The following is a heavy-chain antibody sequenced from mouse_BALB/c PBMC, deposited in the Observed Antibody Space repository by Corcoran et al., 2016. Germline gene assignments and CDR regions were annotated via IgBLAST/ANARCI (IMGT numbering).Heavy chain of an antibody. V-gene: IGHV9-4*02. D-gene: IGHD1-1*02. CDR1: GYTFTTAG. CDR3: AGYGNYWYVDV. J-gene: IGHJ1*01. Sequence: QIQLVQSGPALKKPGETVRISFKASGYTFTTAGMQWVQKMPGKGLKWIGWINTHSGVPKYAGDFKGRFAFSLETSASTAYLQISNLKNEDTATYFCAGYGNYWYVDVRGAGTTVTVSS. CDR2: INTHSGVP.